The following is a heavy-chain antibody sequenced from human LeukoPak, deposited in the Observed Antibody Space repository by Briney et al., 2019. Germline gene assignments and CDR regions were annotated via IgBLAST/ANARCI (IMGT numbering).Heavy chain of an antibody. CDR2: IDHSGST. J-gene: IGHJ6*03. Sequence: PSDTLSLTCAVSGGSLSSTNGWSWVRHPPGKGLEWVGEIDHSGSTDYNPSLKSRVTISVDRCKNQFSLELGSVTAADPAVYYCATSSSPSRYYYYYMDVWGKGTTVTVSS. CDR1: GGSLSSTNG. D-gene: IGHD6-6*01. V-gene: IGHV4-4*02. CDR3: ATSSSPSRYYYYYMDV.